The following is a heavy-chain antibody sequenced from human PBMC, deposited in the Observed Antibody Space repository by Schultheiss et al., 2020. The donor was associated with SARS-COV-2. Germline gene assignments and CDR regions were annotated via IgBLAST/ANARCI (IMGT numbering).Heavy chain of an antibody. CDR1: GGSFSGYY. D-gene: IGHD6-6*01. J-gene: IGHJ6*03. CDR2: INHSGST. CDR3: ARGYVAARYYYYYYMDV. Sequence: SETLSLTCAVYGGSFSGYYWSWIRQPPGKGLEWIGEINHSGSTNYNPSLKSRVTISVDTSKNQFSLKLSSVTAADTAVYYCARGYVAARYYYYYYMDVRGKGTTVTVSS. V-gene: IGHV4-34*01.